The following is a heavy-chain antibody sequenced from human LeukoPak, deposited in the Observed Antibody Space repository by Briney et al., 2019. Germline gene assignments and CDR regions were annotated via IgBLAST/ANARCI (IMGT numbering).Heavy chain of an antibody. D-gene: IGHD3-16*02. Sequence: GGSLRLSCVASGFTFSNYWMTWVRQAPGKGLEWVANIKHDLSEKYYVDSVKGRFTISRDNAKNSLYLQMNSLRAEDTAVYYCAKPAYDYVWGSYRSDYYFDYWGQGTLVTVSS. CDR3: AKPAYDYVWGSYRSDYYFDY. V-gene: IGHV3-7*03. J-gene: IGHJ4*02. CDR2: IKHDLSEK. CDR1: GFTFSNYW.